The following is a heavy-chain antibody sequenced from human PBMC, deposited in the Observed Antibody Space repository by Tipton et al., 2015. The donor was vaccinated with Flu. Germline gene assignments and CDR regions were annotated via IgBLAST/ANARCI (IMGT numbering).Heavy chain of an antibody. Sequence: SLRLSCAASGFSFSNYWMHWIRQDARKGLMWVSRISSDGTSIKYADSVQGRFIISRDNAKKTVYLQMNGLRVDDSAVYYCVRRGDVAEYFQQGGQGTLVTVSS. J-gene: IGHJ1*01. CDR2: ISSDGTSI. D-gene: IGHD2-21*01. V-gene: IGHV3-74*03. CDR3: VRRGDVAEYFQQ. CDR1: GFSFSNYW.